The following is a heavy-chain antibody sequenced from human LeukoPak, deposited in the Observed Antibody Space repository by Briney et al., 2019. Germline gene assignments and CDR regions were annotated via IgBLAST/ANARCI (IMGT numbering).Heavy chain of an antibody. CDR2: INQDGGTR. CDR1: GFTFSNTL. Sequence: PGGSLRLSCAASGFTFSNTLMAWVRQAPGKGLDWVANINQDGGTRQYADSVRGRFTISRDNAKNSLYLEMNSLRAEDTGLYHCARDMKGNLDYWGQGTLVTVSS. J-gene: IGHJ4*02. V-gene: IGHV3-7*01. D-gene: IGHD3-16*01. CDR3: ARDMKGNLDY.